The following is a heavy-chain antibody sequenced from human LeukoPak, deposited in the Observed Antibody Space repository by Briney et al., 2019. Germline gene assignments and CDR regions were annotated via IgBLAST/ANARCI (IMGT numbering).Heavy chain of an antibody. Sequence: SVKVSCKASGGTFSSYAISWVRQAPGQGLEWMGGIIPIFGTANYAQKFQGRVTITTDEYTSTAYMELSSLRSEDTAVYYCARVSLPSIAARDFDYWGQGTLVTVSS. D-gene: IGHD6-6*01. V-gene: IGHV1-69*05. CDR1: GGTFSSYA. CDR3: ARVSLPSIAARDFDY. J-gene: IGHJ4*02. CDR2: IIPIFGTA.